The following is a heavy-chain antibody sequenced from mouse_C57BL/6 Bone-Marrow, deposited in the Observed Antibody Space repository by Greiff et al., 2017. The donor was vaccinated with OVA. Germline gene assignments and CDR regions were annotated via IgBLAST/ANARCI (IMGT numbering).Heavy chain of an antibody. CDR3: TTDFYDGSRYAMDY. J-gene: IGHJ4*01. Sequence: VQLQQSGAELVRPGASVKLSCTASGFNIKDAYMHWVKQRPEQGLEWIGWIDPENGDTEYASKFQGKATITADPSSNTAYLQLSSLTSEDTAVYYCTTDFYDGSRYAMDYWGQGTSVTVSS. V-gene: IGHV14-4*01. CDR1: GFNIKDAY. D-gene: IGHD1-1*01. CDR2: IDPENGDT.